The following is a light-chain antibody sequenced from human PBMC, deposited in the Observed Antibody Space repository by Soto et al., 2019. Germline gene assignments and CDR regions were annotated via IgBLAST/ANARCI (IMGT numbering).Light chain of an antibody. J-gene: IGKJ4*01. V-gene: IGKV1-5*03. CDR1: QSISSW. CDR3: QQYNDYPLT. CDR2: KAS. Sequence: DIQMTQSPSTLSASVGDRVTITCRASQSISSWLARYQQKPGKAPKLLMYKASNLESGVPSRFSGSGSGTEFTLTISSLQPDDFATYHCQQYNDYPLTFGAGTKVEIK.